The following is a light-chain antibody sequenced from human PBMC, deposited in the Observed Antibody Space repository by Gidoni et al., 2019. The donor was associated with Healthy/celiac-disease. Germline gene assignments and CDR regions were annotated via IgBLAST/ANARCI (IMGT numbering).Light chain of an antibody. V-gene: IGLV1-44*01. CDR1: SSNIGSNT. CDR3: AAWDDSLNGKV. J-gene: IGLJ2*01. CDR2: SNN. Sequence: QSVLTQPPSASGTPGQRVTISCSGSSSNIGSNTVNWYQQPPGTAPKLLIYSNNQRPSGVPDRFSGSKSGTSASLASSGLQSEDEADYYCAAWDDSLNGKVFGGGTKLTVL.